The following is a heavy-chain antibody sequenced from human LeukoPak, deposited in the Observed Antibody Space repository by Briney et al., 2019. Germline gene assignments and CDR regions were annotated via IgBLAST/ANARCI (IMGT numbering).Heavy chain of an antibody. D-gene: IGHD2-2*01. J-gene: IGHJ6*02. CDR2: INHSGST. CDR1: GGSFSGYY. Sequence: PSETQSLTCAVYGGSFSGYYWSWIRQPPGKGLEWIGEINHSGSTNYNPSLKSRVTISVDTSKNQFSLKLSSVTAADTAVYYCARGLGYCSSTSCYYYGMDVWGQGTTVTVSS. CDR3: ARGLGYCSSTSCYYYGMDV. V-gene: IGHV4-34*01.